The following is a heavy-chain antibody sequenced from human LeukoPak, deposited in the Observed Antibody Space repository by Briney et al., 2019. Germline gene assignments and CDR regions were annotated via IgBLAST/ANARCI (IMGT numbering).Heavy chain of an antibody. V-gene: IGHV3-33*01. CDR2: IWYDGSNK. J-gene: IGHJ4*02. Sequence: GGSLRLSCAASGLTFRNYGMHWVRQAPGKGLEWVAIIWYDGSNKYYADSVRGRFTISRDNSKSTLYLQMNSLRVEDTAVYYCASGRGSGGSHTSYFDYWGQGTLVTVSS. CDR1: GLTFRNYG. D-gene: IGHD2-15*01. CDR3: ASGRGSGGSHTSYFDY.